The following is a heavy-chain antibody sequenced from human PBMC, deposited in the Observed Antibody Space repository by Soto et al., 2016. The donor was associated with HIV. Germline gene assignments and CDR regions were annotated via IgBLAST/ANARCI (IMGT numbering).Heavy chain of an antibody. CDR1: GFTFRNYG. J-gene: IGHJ4*02. D-gene: IGHD4-17*01. CDR2: IWSDGSRK. V-gene: IGHV3-33*01. CDR3: ARDGYGDYGVLDY. Sequence: VQLVESGGGVVQPGRSLRLSCAASGFTFRNYGMHWVRQSPGKGLEWVAVIWSDGSRKYYADSVKGRFTISRDNSKNTLYLQMNSLRAEDTAVYYCARDGYGDYGVLDYWGQGPWSPSPQ.